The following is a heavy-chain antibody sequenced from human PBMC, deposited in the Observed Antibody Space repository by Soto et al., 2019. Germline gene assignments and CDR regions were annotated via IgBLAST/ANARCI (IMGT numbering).Heavy chain of an antibody. J-gene: IGHJ4*02. CDR3: ARVGQQLATHHHDY. CDR1: GFTFSSYS. V-gene: IGHV3-21*01. CDR2: ISSSSSYI. Sequence: EVQLVESGGGLVKPGGSLRLSCAASGFTFSSYSMNWVRQAPGKGLEWVSSISSSSSYIYYADSVKGRFTISRDNAKNSLYLQMNSLRAEDTAVYYCARVGQQLATHHHDYWGQGTLVTVSS. D-gene: IGHD6-13*01.